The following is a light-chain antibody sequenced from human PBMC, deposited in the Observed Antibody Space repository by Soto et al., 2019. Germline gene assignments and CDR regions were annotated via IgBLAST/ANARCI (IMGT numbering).Light chain of an antibody. CDR2: LEGSGSY. V-gene: IGLV4-60*02. CDR3: ETWDSNTRV. J-gene: IGLJ3*02. CDR1: SGHSSYI. Sequence: QLLLTQSSSASASQGSSVKLTCTLSSGHSSYIIAWHQQQPGKAPRYLMKLEGSGSYNKGSGVPDRFSGSSSGADRYLTISNLQFEDEADYYCETWDSNTRVFGGGTKVT.